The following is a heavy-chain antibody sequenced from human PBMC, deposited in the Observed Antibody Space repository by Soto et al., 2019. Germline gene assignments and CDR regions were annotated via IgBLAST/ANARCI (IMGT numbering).Heavy chain of an antibody. CDR2: IYYSGST. CDR1: GASISSGDNY. J-gene: IGHJ4*02. V-gene: IGHV4-30-4*01. Sequence: SSETLSLTCTVSGASISSGDNYWSWIRQPPGKGLEWIGYIYYSGSTSYNPSLKSRVTISVDTSKNQFSLKLTSVTAADTAVYYCARWVHSSPVFDYWGQGTLVTVSS. D-gene: IGHD6-13*01. CDR3: ARWVHSSPVFDY.